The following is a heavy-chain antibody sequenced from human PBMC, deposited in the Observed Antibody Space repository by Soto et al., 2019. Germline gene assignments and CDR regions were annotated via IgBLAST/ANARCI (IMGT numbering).Heavy chain of an antibody. D-gene: IGHD2-8*01. CDR3: ARDRSTYGGGGTGEVKENWFDP. CDR2: AYCDGST. Sequence: PSETLSLTCSVSGVSISRYYWIWIRQPPGKGLEWIGYAYCDGSTGYSPSLKSRVTMAVDTSKKQVSLELNSVTAADTAVYYCARDRSTYGGGGTGEVKENWFDPWGQGILVTVSS. V-gene: IGHV4-59*01. CDR1: GVSISRYY. J-gene: IGHJ5*02.